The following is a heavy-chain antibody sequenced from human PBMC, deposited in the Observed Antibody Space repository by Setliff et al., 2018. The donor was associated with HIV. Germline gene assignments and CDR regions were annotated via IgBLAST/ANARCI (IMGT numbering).Heavy chain of an antibody. Sequence: ETLSLTCTVSGFTFSSYSMNWVRQAPGKGLEWVSSISSSSSYIYYADSVKGRFTISRDNAKNSLYLQMNSLRAEDTAVYYCARDLNYNLPDAFDIWGQGTMVTVSS. J-gene: IGHJ3*02. V-gene: IGHV3-21*01. CDR1: GFTFSSYS. D-gene: IGHD3-3*01. CDR2: ISSSSSYI. CDR3: ARDLNYNLPDAFDI.